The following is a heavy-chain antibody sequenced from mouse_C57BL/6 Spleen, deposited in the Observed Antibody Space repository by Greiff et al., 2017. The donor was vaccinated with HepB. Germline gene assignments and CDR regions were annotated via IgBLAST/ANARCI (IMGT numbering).Heavy chain of an antibody. D-gene: IGHD1-1*01. CDR2: IRNKANNHAT. J-gene: IGHJ1*03. CDR3: TRRSLYYGSSYEDWYFDV. V-gene: IGHV6-6*01. Sequence: DVMLVESGGGLVQPGGSMKLSCAASGFTFSDAWMDWVRQSPEKGLEWVAEIRNKANNHATYYAESVKGRFTISRDDSKSSVYLQMNSLRAEDTGIYYCTRRSLYYGSSYEDWYFDVWGTGTTVTVSS. CDR1: GFTFSDAW.